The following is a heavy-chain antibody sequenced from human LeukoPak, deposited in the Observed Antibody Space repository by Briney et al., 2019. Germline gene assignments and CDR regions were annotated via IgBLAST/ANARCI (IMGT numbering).Heavy chain of an antibody. V-gene: IGHV4-59*01. Sequence: SETLSLTCTVSGGSISSYYWSWIRQPPGKGLEWIGYIYYSGSTNYNPSLKSRVTISVDTSKNQFSLKLSSVPAADTAVYYCARGILRFPHAFDIWGQGTMVTVSS. CDR1: GGSISSYY. D-gene: IGHD3-3*01. CDR2: IYYSGST. J-gene: IGHJ3*02. CDR3: ARGILRFPHAFDI.